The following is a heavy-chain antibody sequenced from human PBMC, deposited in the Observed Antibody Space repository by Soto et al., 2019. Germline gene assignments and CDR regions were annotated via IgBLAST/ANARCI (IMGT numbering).Heavy chain of an antibody. CDR3: AKSLFLYKYDFWSGPLDY. J-gene: IGHJ4*02. CDR2: ISGSGGST. V-gene: IGHV3-23*01. D-gene: IGHD3-3*01. Sequence: GGSLRLSCAASGFTFSSYAMSWVRQAPGKGLEWVSAISGSGGSTYYADSVKGRFTISRDNSKNTLYLQMNSLRAEDTAVYYCAKSLFLYKYDFWSGPLDYWGQGTLVTVSS. CDR1: GFTFSSYA.